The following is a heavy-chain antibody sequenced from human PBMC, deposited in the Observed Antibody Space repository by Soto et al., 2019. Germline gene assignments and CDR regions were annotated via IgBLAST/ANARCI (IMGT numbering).Heavy chain of an antibody. Sequence: QPGGSLRLSCVASGFTFSSYGMNWVRQAPGKGLEWVSGISGSGDSTYYAGSVKGRFTISRDNSKNTLFLQMDSLRAEDTAVYYCVKGGPLLIAVAASFDYWGQGTLVTVSS. V-gene: IGHV3-23*01. CDR2: ISGSGDST. CDR1: GFTFSSYG. D-gene: IGHD6-19*01. J-gene: IGHJ4*02. CDR3: VKGGPLLIAVAASFDY.